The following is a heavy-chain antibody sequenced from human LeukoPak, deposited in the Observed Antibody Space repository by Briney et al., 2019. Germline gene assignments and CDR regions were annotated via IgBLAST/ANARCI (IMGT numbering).Heavy chain of an antibody. CDR3: ARGGAAALFLDAFDI. V-gene: IGHV3-30-3*01. D-gene: IGHD6-6*01. CDR1: GFTFSSYA. Sequence: PGRSLRLSCAASGFTFSSYAMHWVRQAPCKGLEWVAVISYDGSNKYYADSVKGRFTISRDNSKNTLYLQMNSLRAEDTAVYYCARGGAAALFLDAFDIWGQGTMVTVSS. CDR2: ISYDGSNK. J-gene: IGHJ3*02.